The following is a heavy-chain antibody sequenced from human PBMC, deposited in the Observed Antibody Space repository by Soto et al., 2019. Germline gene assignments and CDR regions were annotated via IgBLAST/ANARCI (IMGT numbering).Heavy chain of an antibody. J-gene: IGHJ4*01. CDR2: INPDGSGK. CDR1: GLTFSNSW. V-gene: IGHV3-7*04. CDR3: TRVSRVSLPDC. Sequence: EVQLVESGGGLVQPGGSLRLSCEVSGLTFSNSWMNWVRQPPGKGLEWVANINPDGSGKYYVESLRGRFTISRDNAKNALYLQMNSLRAEDTAVYYCTRVSRVSLPDCWGHGALVTVSS.